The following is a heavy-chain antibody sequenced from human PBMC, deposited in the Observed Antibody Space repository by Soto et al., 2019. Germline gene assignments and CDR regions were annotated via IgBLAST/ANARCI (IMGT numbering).Heavy chain of an antibody. CDR2: IYWDDDK. J-gene: IGHJ6*03. Sequence: GSGPTLVNPTQTLTLTCTFSGFSLSTSGVGVGWIRQPPGKALEWLALIYWDDDKRYSPSLKSRLTITKDTSKNQVVLTMTNMDPVDTPTYYCAHSPIYRSGGSCYYYYYYMDVWGKGTTVTVSS. D-gene: IGHD2-15*01. CDR1: GFSLSTSGVG. V-gene: IGHV2-5*02. CDR3: AHSPIYRSGGSCYYYYYYMDV.